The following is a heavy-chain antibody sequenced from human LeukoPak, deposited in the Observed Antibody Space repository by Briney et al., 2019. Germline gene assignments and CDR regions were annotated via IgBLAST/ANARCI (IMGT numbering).Heavy chain of an antibody. CDR3: ARHGDCSSTSCYQLGDFDY. Sequence: PSETLSLTCTVSGGSISSSSYYWGWIRQPPGKGLEWIGSIYYSGSTYYNPSLKSRVTISVDTSRNQFSLKLSSVTAADTAVYYCARHGDCSSTSCYQLGDFDYWGQGTLVTVSS. J-gene: IGHJ4*02. D-gene: IGHD2-2*01. CDR2: IYYSGST. CDR1: GGSISSSSYY. V-gene: IGHV4-39*01.